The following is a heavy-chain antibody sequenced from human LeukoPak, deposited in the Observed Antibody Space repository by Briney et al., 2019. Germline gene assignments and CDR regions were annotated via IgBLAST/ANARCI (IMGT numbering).Heavy chain of an antibody. CDR2: IYGGGNI. Sequence: PGGSLRLACVASDLTVSSNCMSWVRQAPGKGLEWVSVIYGGGNIYYADSVKGRFTISRDNSKNTLYLQMNSLRAEGTAVYYCARGAGYNYPYYFDYWGQGTLVTVSS. CDR3: ARGAGYNYPYYFDY. V-gene: IGHV3-53*01. D-gene: IGHD5-24*01. CDR1: DLTVSSNC. J-gene: IGHJ4*02.